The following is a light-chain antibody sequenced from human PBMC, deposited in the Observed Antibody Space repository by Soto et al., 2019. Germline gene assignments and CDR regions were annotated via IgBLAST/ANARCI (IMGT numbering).Light chain of an antibody. CDR1: QSVSSN. V-gene: IGKV3D-15*01. Sequence: IMVSQAAGPLYFSPGERATLSCRASQSVSSNLAWYPQKPGQAPRLLIYGASTRETGIPARFSGSGSGTECTRTISSLQSEDFEVYYCQQYNNWTITFGQGTRLEIK. CDR3: QQYNNWTIT. J-gene: IGKJ5*01. CDR2: GAS.